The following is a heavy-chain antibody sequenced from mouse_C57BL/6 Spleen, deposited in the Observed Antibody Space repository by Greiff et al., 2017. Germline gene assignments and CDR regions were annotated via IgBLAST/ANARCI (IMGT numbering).Heavy chain of an antibody. Sequence: QVQLKESGPGLVQPSQSLSITCTVSGFSLTSYGVHWVRQPPGKGLEWLGVIWSGGSTDYNAAFISRLSISKDNTKSQVFFKMNILQADDTALYYSANMKNYNGYSAMGYWGKETSVTVST. CDR1: GFSLTSYG. D-gene: IGHD1-1*01. V-gene: IGHV2-4*01. CDR2: IWSGGST. CDR3: ANMKNYNGYSAMGY. J-gene: IGHJ4*01.